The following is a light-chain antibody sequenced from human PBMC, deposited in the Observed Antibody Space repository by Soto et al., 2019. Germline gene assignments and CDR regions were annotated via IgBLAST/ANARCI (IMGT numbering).Light chain of an antibody. Sequence: DIQMTQSPSTLSASVGDRVTITCRASQSISGSLAWYQQKPGKAPKLLIYEASNLKSGVPSRFSGSGSGTEYTRTISGLQPDDSASYYCQQYNGYWTFGQGTRVEIK. CDR3: QQYNGYWT. J-gene: IGKJ1*01. V-gene: IGKV1-5*03. CDR2: EAS. CDR1: QSISGS.